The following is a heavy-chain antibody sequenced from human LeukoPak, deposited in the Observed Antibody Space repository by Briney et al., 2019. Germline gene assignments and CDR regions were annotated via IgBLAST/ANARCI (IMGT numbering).Heavy chain of an antibody. D-gene: IGHD1-26*01. CDR1: GGTFSSYA. CDR3: ARDRGGGYTYPHDY. CDR2: IIPILGIA. V-gene: IGHV1-69*04. Sequence: ASVKVSCKASGGTFSSYAISWVRQAPGQGLEWMGRIIPILGIANYAQKFQGRVTITADESTSTAYMELSSLRSEDTAVYYCARDRGGGYTYPHDYWGQGTLVTVSS. J-gene: IGHJ4*02.